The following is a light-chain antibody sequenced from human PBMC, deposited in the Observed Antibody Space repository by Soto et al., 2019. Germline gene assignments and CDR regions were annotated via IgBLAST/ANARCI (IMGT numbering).Light chain of an antibody. Sequence: EIVLTQPPGTLSLSPGERATLSCRASQSVSSNYLAWYQQKPGQAPRLLIYGASSRATGIPDRFSGSGSGTDFTLTISRLEPEDFAVYFCQQYDGAWTFGQGTKVEIK. J-gene: IGKJ1*01. V-gene: IGKV3-20*01. CDR2: GAS. CDR3: QQYDGAWT. CDR1: QSVSSNY.